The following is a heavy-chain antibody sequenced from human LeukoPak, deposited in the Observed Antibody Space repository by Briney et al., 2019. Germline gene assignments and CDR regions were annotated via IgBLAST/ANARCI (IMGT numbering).Heavy chain of an antibody. V-gene: IGHV3-33*01. Sequence: GRSLRLSCAASGFTFSSYGMHWVRQAPGKGLEWVAVIWYDGSNKYYADSVKGRFTNSRDNSKNTLYLQMNSLRAEDTAVYYCARDGYCSSTSCAPGDYWGQGTLVTVSS. J-gene: IGHJ4*02. CDR2: IWYDGSNK. D-gene: IGHD2-2*03. CDR3: ARDGYCSSTSCAPGDY. CDR1: GFTFSSYG.